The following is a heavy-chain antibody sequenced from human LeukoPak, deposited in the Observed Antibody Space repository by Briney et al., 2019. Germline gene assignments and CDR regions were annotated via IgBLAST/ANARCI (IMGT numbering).Heavy chain of an antibody. V-gene: IGHV4-34*01. CDR1: GGSFSGYY. D-gene: IGHD3-22*01. Sequence: SETLSLTCAVYGGSFSGYYWSWIRQPPGKGLEWIGEINHSGSTNYNPSLKSRVTISVDTSKNQFSLKLSSVTAADTAVYYCARAHYYDSSGYWLPVDAFDIWGQGTMVTVSS. J-gene: IGHJ3*02. CDR3: ARAHYYDSSGYWLPVDAFDI. CDR2: INHSGST.